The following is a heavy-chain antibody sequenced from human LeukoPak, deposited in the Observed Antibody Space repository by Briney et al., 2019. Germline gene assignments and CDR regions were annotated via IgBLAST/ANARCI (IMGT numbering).Heavy chain of an antibody. CDR1: GDSISRSTYY. CDR2: VYYGRSP. CDR3: ARSSGTGTFSY. J-gene: IGHJ4*02. D-gene: IGHD6-25*01. Sequence: PSETLSLTCTVSGDSISRSTYYWAWIRQPPGKGLEWIGSVYYGRSPYFNPSLESRATISVDTSKNHFSLKMSSVTAADTAVYYCARSSGTGTFSYWGQGTLVTVSS. V-gene: IGHV4-39*02.